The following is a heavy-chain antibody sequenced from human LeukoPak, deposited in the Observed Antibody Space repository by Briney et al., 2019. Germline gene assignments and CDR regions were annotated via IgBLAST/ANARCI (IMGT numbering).Heavy chain of an antibody. D-gene: IGHD3-22*01. CDR3: AEDVLIVVVDGGYFDY. CDR2: ISGNGGST. CDR1: GFTFSRYA. J-gene: IGHJ4*02. V-gene: IGHV3-23*01. Sequence: GGSLRLSCAASGFTFSRYAMSWVRQAPGKGLEWVSSISGNGGSTYYAESVKGRFTISRDNSKNTLYLQMNSLRAEDTAVYYCAEDVLIVVVDGGYFDYWGQGTLVTVSS.